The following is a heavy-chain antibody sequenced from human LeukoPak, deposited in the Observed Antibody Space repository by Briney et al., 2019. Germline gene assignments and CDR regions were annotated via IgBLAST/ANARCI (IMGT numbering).Heavy chain of an antibody. CDR2: INSDGSEG. V-gene: IGHV3-7*03. CDR3: ARAPGGFHGDYSPIAY. J-gene: IGHJ4*02. Sequence: GESLRLSCAVSGFTFSGFWMSWSRQAPGKGLEWVASINSDGSEGYYADVVKGRFTISRDNAKNSLYLQINSLRAEDTAVYYCARAPGGFHGDYSPIAYWGQGTLVTVSS. CDR1: GFTFSGFW. D-gene: IGHD4-17*01.